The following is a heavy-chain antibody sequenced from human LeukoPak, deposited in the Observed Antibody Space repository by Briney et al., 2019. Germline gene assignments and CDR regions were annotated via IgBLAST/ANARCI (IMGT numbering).Heavy chain of an antibody. D-gene: IGHD2-21*01. V-gene: IGHV3-30*02. CDR2: IRYDGSNK. CDR3: AKAPVATCRGAYCYPFDY. Sequence: GGSLRLSCAASGFTFSSYGMHWVRQAPGKGLEWVAFIRYDGSNKYYADSVKGRFTISRDNSKNMLYLQMNRLRPEDAAVYYCAKAPVATCRGAYCYPFDYWGQGTLVTVSS. J-gene: IGHJ4*02. CDR1: GFTFSSYG.